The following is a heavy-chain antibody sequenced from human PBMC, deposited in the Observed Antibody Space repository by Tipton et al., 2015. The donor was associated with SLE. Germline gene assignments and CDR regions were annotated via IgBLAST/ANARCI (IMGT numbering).Heavy chain of an antibody. CDR3: ARDSTNGLDV. J-gene: IGHJ6*02. Sequence: QLVQSGAEVKKPGASVKVSCKASGYTFTGSYMHWMRQAPGQGLEWMGRIIPIFTTTNYAQKFQGRVTLFADEFTSTVFMELSSLTSEDTAVYYCARDSTNGLDVWGQGTTVSVSS. V-gene: IGHV1-69*01. CDR2: IIPIFTTT. D-gene: IGHD5/OR15-5a*01. CDR1: GYTFTGSY.